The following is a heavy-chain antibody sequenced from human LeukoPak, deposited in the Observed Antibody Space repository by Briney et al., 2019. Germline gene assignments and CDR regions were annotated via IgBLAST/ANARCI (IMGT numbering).Heavy chain of an antibody. CDR1: GDSVSSISVA. Sequence: PSQTLSLTCAISGDSVSSISVAWNWLRQSPSRGLEWLGRTYYRSKWYYEYAVSVKSRINISPDTSKNQFCLQLTSVTPEDTAVYYCSLARSEYHYGMDVWGQGTTVTVSS. V-gene: IGHV6-1*01. J-gene: IGHJ6*02. CDR3: SLARSEYHYGMDV. CDR2: TYYRSKWYY.